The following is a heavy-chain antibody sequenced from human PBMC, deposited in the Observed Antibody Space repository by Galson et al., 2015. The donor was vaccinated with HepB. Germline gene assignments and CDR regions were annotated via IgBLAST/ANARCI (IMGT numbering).Heavy chain of an antibody. V-gene: IGHV3-30*18. J-gene: IGHJ4*02. D-gene: IGHD6-13*01. Sequence: SLRLSCAASGFTFSSYGMHWVRQAPGKGLEWVAVISYDGSNKYYADSVKGRFTISRDNSKNTLYLQMNSLRAEDTAVYYCAKTGGYSSSWNFDYWGQGTLVTVSS. CDR3: AKTGGYSSSWNFDY. CDR1: GFTFSSYG. CDR2: ISYDGSNK.